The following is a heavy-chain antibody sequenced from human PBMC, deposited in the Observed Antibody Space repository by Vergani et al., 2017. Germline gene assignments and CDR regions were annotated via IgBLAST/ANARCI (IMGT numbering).Heavy chain of an antibody. CDR1: GGTFNIYT. V-gene: IGHV1-69*14. Sequence: QVHLVQSGAEVKKPGSSVKVSCKASGGTFNIYTVSWVRQAPGQGLEWMGGITPFFPTGHFAQKFQGRVTITADKSATTVYMEMTNLKSEDTAVYYCASPRTANNRPESLYYFYGLDFWGQGTTVTVSS. CDR2: ITPFFPTG. CDR3: ASPRTANNRPESLYYFYGLDF. J-gene: IGHJ6*01. D-gene: IGHD1-14*01.